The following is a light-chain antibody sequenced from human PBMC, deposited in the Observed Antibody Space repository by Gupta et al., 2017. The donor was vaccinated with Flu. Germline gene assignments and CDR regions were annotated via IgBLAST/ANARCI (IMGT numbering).Light chain of an antibody. V-gene: IGKV1-39*01. CDR1: QSLSSY. Sequence: IQMTQSPSSLSASVVDRVTITFRASQSLSSYLNWYQQNPGKAPKLLIYAASSLQSGVPSRFSGSGSGTXFTLTIXRLQPEDFATYYCQQSDSTPISVGXGTKVEIK. J-gene: IGKJ4*01. CDR2: AAS. CDR3: QQSDSTPIS.